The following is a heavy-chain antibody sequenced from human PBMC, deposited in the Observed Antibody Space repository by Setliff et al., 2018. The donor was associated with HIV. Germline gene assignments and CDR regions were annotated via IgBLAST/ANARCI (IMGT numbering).Heavy chain of an antibody. D-gene: IGHD1-26*01. CDR2: ISGSGGTT. CDR3: ARDPGNYYHYFDY. CDR1: GFTFSTHW. Sequence: GGSLRLSCAASGFTFSTHWMTWVRQAPGKGLEWVSAISGSGGTTYYADSVKGRFTISRDNSKNTLYLQMNSLRTEDTAVYYCARDPGNYYHYFDYWGQGTLVTVSS. V-gene: IGHV3-23*01. J-gene: IGHJ4*02.